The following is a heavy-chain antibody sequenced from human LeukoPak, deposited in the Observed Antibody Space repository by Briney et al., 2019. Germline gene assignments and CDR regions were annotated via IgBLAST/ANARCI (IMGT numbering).Heavy chain of an antibody. D-gene: IGHD4-17*01. Sequence: SETLSLTCTVSGYSISSGYYWGWIRQPPGKGLEWIGEINHSGSTNYNPSLKSRVTISIDKSKNQFSLKLNSVTAADTAVYYCARGRDYGDVWFDPWGQGTLVTVSS. CDR1: GYSISSGYY. J-gene: IGHJ5*02. V-gene: IGHV4-38-2*02. CDR3: ARGRDYGDVWFDP. CDR2: INHSGST.